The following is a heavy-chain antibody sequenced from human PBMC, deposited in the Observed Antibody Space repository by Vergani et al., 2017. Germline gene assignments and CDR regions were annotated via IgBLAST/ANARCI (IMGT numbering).Heavy chain of an antibody. V-gene: IGHV3-7*01. J-gene: IGHJ4*02. D-gene: IGHD5-12*01. CDR3: ARVEGYSGIY. Sequence: EVQLVESGGGLVQPGGSLRLSCAASGFTSSSFWMSWVRQAAGKGQEWVANIKEDGSEKFYVDSVRGRFVISRDNAKNSLYLQLNSLRAEDTTVYYCARVEGYSGIYWGQGTLVTVSS. CDR2: IKEDGSEK. CDR1: GFTSSSFW.